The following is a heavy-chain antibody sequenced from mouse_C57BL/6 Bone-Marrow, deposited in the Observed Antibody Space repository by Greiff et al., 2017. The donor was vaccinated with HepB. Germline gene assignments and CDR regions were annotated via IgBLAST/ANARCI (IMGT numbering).Heavy chain of an antibody. CDR3: TKDYGSRGGWFAY. CDR2: IDPEDGDT. D-gene: IGHD1-1*01. J-gene: IGHJ3*01. CDR1: GFNIKDYY. V-gene: IGHV14-1*01. Sequence: EVQLQQSGAELMRPGASVKLSCTASGFNIKDYYMHWVKQRPEQGLEWIGRIDPEDGDTEYAPKFQGKATMTADTSSNTAYLQLSSLTSEDTAVYYCTKDYGSRGGWFAYWGQGTLVTVSA.